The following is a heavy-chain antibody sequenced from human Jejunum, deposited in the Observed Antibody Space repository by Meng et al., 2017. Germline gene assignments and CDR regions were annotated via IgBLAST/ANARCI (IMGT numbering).Heavy chain of an antibody. Sequence: GESLKISCAASGFTFSGYAMSWVRQAPGKGLEWVSAISYSGGGKYYADSVQGRFTISRDNSKNPLYLQMNSLRAEDTAVYYCATSTYSSSWYYFDYWGQGTLVTVSS. D-gene: IGHD6-13*01. CDR1: GFTFSGYA. CDR3: ATSTYSSSWYYFDY. V-gene: IGHV3-23*01. J-gene: IGHJ4*02. CDR2: ISYSGGGK.